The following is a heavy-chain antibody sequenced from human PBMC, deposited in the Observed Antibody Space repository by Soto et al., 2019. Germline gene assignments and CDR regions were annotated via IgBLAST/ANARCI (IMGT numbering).Heavy chain of an antibody. CDR2: IYYSGST. CDR3: ARRTVNIRTFYSGLKTHCFDY. J-gene: IGHJ4*02. D-gene: IGHD6-19*01. Sequence: QLQLQESGPGLVKPSETLSLTCAVSGGSISSSSYYWGWIRQPPGKGLEWIGSIYYSGSTYYTPSLQCPVAISVDTSKNQFSLKLNSVTAADTAVYYCARRTVNIRTFYSGLKTHCFDYWGQGTLVTVSS. V-gene: IGHV4-39*01. CDR1: GGSISSSSYY.